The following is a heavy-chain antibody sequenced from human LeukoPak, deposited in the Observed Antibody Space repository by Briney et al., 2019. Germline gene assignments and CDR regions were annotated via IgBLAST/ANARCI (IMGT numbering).Heavy chain of an antibody. CDR2: FDPEDGET. D-gene: IGHD5-18*01. CDR3: ARGWRVQLWSENYYFDY. J-gene: IGHJ4*02. CDR1: GYTLTELS. Sequence: ASVKVSCKVSGYTLTELSMHWVRQAPGKGLEWMGGFDPEDGETIYAQKFQGRVTMTEDTSTDTAYMELSSLRSEDTAVYYCARGWRVQLWSENYYFDYWGQGTLVTVSS. V-gene: IGHV1-24*01.